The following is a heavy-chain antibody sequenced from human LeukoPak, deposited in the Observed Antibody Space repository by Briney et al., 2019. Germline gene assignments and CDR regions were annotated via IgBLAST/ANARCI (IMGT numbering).Heavy chain of an antibody. V-gene: IGHV4-38-2*01. D-gene: IGHD3-10*01. Sequence: GSLRLSCAASGFTFSNAWMSWVRQPPGKGLEWIGSIYYSGSTYYNPSLKSRVTISVDTSKNQFSLKLSSVTAADTAVYYCARGEGSWGQGTLVTVSS. J-gene: IGHJ5*02. CDR1: GFTFSNAW. CDR3: ARGEGS. CDR2: IYYSGST.